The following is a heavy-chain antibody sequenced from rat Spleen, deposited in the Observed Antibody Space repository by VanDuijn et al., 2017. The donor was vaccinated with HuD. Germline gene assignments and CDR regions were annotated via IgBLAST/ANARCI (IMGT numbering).Heavy chain of an antibody. CDR1: GFTFSNYD. V-gene: IGHV5-25*01. J-gene: IGHJ2*01. D-gene: IGHD1-6*01. CDR3: TRPLMYTTDYLDY. CDR2: ITNSGGST. Sequence: EVQLVESGGGLVRPGRSLKLSCAASGFTFSNYDMAWVRQAPTKGLEWVASITNSGGSTYYRDSVKGRFTISRDNAKSTLYLQMDSLRSEDTATYYCTRPLMYTTDYLDYWGQGVMVTVSS.